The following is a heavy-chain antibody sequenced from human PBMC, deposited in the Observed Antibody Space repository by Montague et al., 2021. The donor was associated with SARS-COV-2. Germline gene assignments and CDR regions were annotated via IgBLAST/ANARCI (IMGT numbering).Heavy chain of an antibody. J-gene: IGHJ3*02. V-gene: IGHV6-1*01. D-gene: IGHD6-13*01. CDR2: YN. CDR3: SRGSSIAAAGDAFDI. Sequence: YNDYAVSVKSRITINPDTSKNPFSLQLNSVTPEDTAVYYCSRGSSIAAAGDAFDIWGQGTMVTVS.